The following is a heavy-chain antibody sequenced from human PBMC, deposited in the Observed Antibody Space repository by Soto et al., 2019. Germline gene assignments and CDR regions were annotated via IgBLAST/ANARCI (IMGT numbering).Heavy chain of an antibody. D-gene: IGHD2-21*02. CDR2: INHSGST. CDR1: GGSFSNYY. J-gene: IGHJ6*02. Sequence: QVQLQQWGAGLLKPSETLSLTCAVYGGSFSNYYWSWIRQPPGKGLEWIGEINHSGSTNYNPSLKSRVTISVDTSKNQFSLRLSSVIAADTAVYYCARGGWAYSGGDCLRYGMDVWGQGTTVTVSS. CDR3: ARGGWAYSGGDCLRYGMDV. V-gene: IGHV4-34*01.